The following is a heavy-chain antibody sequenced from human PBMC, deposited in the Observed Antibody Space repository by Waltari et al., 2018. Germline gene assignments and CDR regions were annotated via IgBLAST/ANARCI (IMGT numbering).Heavy chain of an antibody. D-gene: IGHD3-16*01. J-gene: IGHJ3*02. Sequence: QVQLVQSGAEVKKPGSSVRVSCRASGGNFGRYAITWVRQAHGKGFEWLGGTIPIFGSPMYAPKFQGRCQITADELTYTVYMELNSLRSDDTAIYYCARRKLGEAFDIWGQGTMVIVSS. CDR3: ARRKLGEAFDI. CDR2: TIPIFGSP. CDR1: GGNFGRYA. V-gene: IGHV1-69*12.